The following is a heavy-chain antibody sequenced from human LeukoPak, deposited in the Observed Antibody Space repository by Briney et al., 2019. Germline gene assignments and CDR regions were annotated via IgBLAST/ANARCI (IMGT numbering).Heavy chain of an antibody. J-gene: IGHJ3*02. CDR1: GGSISTVNYY. CDR3: ARAPYCSSTSCSRDAFDI. CDR2: IYYTGSA. Sequence: PSETLSLTCTVSGGSISTVNYYWNWIRQPPGEGLQWIGYIYYTGSASYNPSLKSRVTISVDTSKNQFSLKLSSVTAADTAVYYCARAPYCSSTSCSRDAFDIWGQGTMVTVSS. D-gene: IGHD2-2*01. V-gene: IGHV4-30-4*01.